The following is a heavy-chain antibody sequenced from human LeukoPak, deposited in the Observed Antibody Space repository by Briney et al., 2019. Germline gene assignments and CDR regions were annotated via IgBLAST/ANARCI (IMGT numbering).Heavy chain of an antibody. V-gene: IGHV3-48*02. CDR2: IISTSSAI. Sequence: GGSLRLSCAASGFTFSRYSMNWVRQAPGKGLEWVSYIISTSSAIYYAASVKGRFTISRDNAKNSLYLQMNSLRDEDSAVYYCARSRGYSYAGLGEVLDYWGQGTLVTVSS. J-gene: IGHJ4*02. D-gene: IGHD5-18*01. CDR1: GFTFSRYS. CDR3: ARSRGYSYAGLGEVLDY.